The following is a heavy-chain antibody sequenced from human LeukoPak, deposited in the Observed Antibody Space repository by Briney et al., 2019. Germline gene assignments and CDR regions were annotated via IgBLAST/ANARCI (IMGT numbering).Heavy chain of an antibody. V-gene: IGHV5-51*01. CDR1: AVTFNNYW. D-gene: IGHD3-3*01. Sequence: GESLKISCKGSAVTFNNYWIGWVRQMPGKGLEWMGIIYPGDSDTRYSPSFQGQVTISADKSISTAYLQWSSLKASDTAMYYCARNSVRSGLYFDYWGQGTLVTVSS. CDR3: ARNSVRSGLYFDY. J-gene: IGHJ4*02. CDR2: IYPGDSDT.